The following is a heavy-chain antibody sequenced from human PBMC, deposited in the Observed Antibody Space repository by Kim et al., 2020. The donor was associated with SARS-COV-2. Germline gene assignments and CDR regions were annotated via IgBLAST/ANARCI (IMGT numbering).Heavy chain of an antibody. D-gene: IGHD6-19*01. V-gene: IGHV1-46*01. J-gene: IGHJ4*02. CDR3: ASCKAVAGHFDY. Sequence: SYAQKFQGRVTMTRDTSTSTVYMELSSLRSEDTAVYYCASCKAVAGHFDYWGQGTLVTVSS.